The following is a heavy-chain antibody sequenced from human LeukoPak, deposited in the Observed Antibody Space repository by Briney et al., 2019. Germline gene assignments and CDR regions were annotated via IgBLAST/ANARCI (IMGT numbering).Heavy chain of an antibody. V-gene: IGHV4-61*08. Sequence: KSSETLSLTCTVSGGSISSGGYYWSWIRQPPGKGLEWIGYIHYSGSTNYNPSLKSRVTISIDTSKNQFSLTLSSVTAADTAVYYCAREGGDSSGYYHDYWGQGTLVTVSS. J-gene: IGHJ4*02. CDR3: AREGGDSSGYYHDY. CDR1: GGSISSGGYY. D-gene: IGHD3-22*01. CDR2: IHYSGST.